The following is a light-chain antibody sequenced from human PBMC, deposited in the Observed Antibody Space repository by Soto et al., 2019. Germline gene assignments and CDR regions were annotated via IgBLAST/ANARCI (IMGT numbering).Light chain of an antibody. Sequence: PTTQSPSTLSAPIGPRLTITCRSSESIRTWLAWYQHKPGKDPKILIYDDSSLQSGVQSRFSGSGSGTDFTLTISSLQPEDFATYYCPQSYTLVTLGKGKRLEIK. CDR1: ESIRTW. CDR3: PQSYTLVT. J-gene: IGKJ5*01. CDR2: DDS. V-gene: IGKV1-5*01.